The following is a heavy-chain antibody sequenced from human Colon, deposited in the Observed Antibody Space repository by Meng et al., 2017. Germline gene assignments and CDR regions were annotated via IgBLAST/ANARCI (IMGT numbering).Heavy chain of an antibody. Sequence: GESLKISCVASGFTFSSFPMHWVRQAPGKGLEWVALIPYDGSSQTYADSVKGRFTISRDNSKNTLHLQMNSLTKEDTALYYCVREVGTPSGGCCHDHWGQGTLVTVSS. D-gene: IGHD2-15*01. CDR1: GFTFSSFP. CDR3: VREVGTPSGGCCHDH. J-gene: IGHJ5*02. V-gene: IGHV3-30*04. CDR2: IPYDGSSQ.